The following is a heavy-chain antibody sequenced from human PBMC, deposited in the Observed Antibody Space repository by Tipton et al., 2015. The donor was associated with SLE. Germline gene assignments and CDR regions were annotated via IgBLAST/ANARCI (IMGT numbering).Heavy chain of an antibody. CDR1: GGSITTYY. Sequence: TLSLTCTVSGGSITTYYWSWIRQPPGKGLEWIGYIYSSGSTNYNPSLKSRVTISVDTSKNQFSLHLRSVTAADTGVYYCARHYGGSSDYWGQGTLVTVSS. CDR3: ARHYGGSSDY. CDR2: IYSSGST. J-gene: IGHJ4*02. V-gene: IGHV4-59*08. D-gene: IGHD1-26*01.